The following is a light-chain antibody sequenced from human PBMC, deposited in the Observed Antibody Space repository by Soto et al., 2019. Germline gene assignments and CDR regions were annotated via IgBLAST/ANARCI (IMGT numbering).Light chain of an antibody. CDR2: LNSDGSH. CDR1: SGHSSYA. Sequence: QAVVTQSPSASASLGASVKLTCTLSSGHSSYAIAWHQQQPEKGPRYLMKLNSDGSHTKGDGIPDRFSGSSSGAERNLTISSLQSEDEADYYCQTWGTGDWVFGGGTKVTVL. V-gene: IGLV4-69*01. J-gene: IGLJ3*02. CDR3: QTWGTGDWV.